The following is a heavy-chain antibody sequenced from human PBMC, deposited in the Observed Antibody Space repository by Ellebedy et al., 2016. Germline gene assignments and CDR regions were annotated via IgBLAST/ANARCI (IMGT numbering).Heavy chain of an antibody. CDR3: ATSGTGTTPLDFDY. Sequence: SETLSLXXAVSGGSISGYYWSWIRQPPGKGLQWIGYIYYSGSTNYNPSLKSRVSISVDTSKNQFSLKLSSVTAADTAVYFCATSGTGTTPLDFDYWGQGILVTVSS. CDR2: IYYSGST. J-gene: IGHJ4*02. D-gene: IGHD1-7*01. CDR1: GGSISGYY. V-gene: IGHV4-59*01.